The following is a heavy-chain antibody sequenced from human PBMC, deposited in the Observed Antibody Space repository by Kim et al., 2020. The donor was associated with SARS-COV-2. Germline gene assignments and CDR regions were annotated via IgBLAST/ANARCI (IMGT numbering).Heavy chain of an antibody. CDR1: GYTFTGYY. CDR2: INPNSGGT. Sequence: ASVKVSCKASGYTFTGYYMHWVRQAPGQGLEWMGWINPNSGGTNYAQKFQGRVTMTRDTSISTAYMELSRLRSDDTAVYYCARSGIVLLWFGELPSPRRASGDYYYGMDVWGQGTTVTVSS. CDR3: ARSGIVLLWFGELPSPRRASGDYYYGMDV. V-gene: IGHV1-2*02. D-gene: IGHD3-10*01. J-gene: IGHJ6*02.